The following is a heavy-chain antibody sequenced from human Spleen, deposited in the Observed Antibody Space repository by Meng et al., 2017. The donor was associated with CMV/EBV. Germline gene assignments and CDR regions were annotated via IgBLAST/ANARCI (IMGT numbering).Heavy chain of an antibody. D-gene: IGHD1-14*01. J-gene: IGHJ4*02. CDR2: ISGSGGST. CDR1: GFTFRSYA. CDR3: ARDRDHWLGVVDY. V-gene: IGHV3-23*01. Sequence: ASGFTFRSYALISVRQAPGKGLEWVSAISGSGGSTYYADSVQGRFTISRDNSKNTLYLQMNSLRAEDTAVYYCARDRDHWLGVVDYWGQGALVTVSS.